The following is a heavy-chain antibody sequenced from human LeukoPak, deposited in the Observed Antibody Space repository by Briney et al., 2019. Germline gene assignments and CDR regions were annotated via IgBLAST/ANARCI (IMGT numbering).Heavy chain of an antibody. V-gene: IGHV4-59*01. D-gene: IGHD3-22*01. J-gene: IGHJ3*02. CDR3: ARVRDSSGYYRDAFDI. CDR2: IYYSGST. CDR1: GGSISNYY. Sequence: SETLSLTCTVSGGSISNYYWSWIRQPPGKGLEWIGYIYYSGSTNYNPSLKSRVTISVDTSKNQFSLRLSSVTAADTAVYYCARVRDSSGYYRDAFDIWGQGTMVTVSS.